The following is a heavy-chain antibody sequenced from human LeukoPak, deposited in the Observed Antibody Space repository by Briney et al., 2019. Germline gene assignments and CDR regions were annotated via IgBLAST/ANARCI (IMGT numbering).Heavy chain of an antibody. CDR2: ISAYNGNT. Sequence: ASVKVSCKASGYTFTSYGISWVRQAPGQGLEWMGWISAYNGNTNYAQKLQGRVTMTTDTSTSTAYMELGTLRSDDTAVYYCARVMGTAAAGTSDYWGQGTLVTVSS. CDR1: GYTFTSYG. V-gene: IGHV1-18*01. J-gene: IGHJ4*02. CDR3: ARVMGTAAAGTSDY. D-gene: IGHD6-13*01.